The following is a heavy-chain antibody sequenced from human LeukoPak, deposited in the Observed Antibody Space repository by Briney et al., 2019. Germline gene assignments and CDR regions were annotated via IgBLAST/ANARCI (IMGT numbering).Heavy chain of an antibody. CDR2: IRNKTHDEAT. Sequence: PGGSLRLSCTASGFTFGVYSMSWFRQAPGKGLEWVGFIRNKTHDEATEYAASVKGRFIISRDDSKNSVYLQMNSLKTEDTAVYYCTRPTLVPHLAGYWGQGTLVVVSS. CDR3: TRPTLVPHLAGY. D-gene: IGHD2-8*02. CDR1: GFTFGVYS. J-gene: IGHJ4*02. V-gene: IGHV3-49*03.